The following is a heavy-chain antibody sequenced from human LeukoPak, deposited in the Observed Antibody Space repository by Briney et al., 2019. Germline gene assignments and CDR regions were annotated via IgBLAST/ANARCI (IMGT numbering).Heavy chain of an antibody. CDR2: IHHSGAT. CDR1: GGSISSHNHH. Sequence: SGTLSLTCSVSGGSISSHNHHWDWIRQPPGNGLEWLGSIHHSGATYSNPSPRSRLTLSLDMSNKHFSLKLSTAAAADTAVYYCARRDNSFDSWGPGTLVTVSS. D-gene: IGHD5-24*01. V-gene: IGHV4-39*02. CDR3: ARRDNSFDS. J-gene: IGHJ4*02.